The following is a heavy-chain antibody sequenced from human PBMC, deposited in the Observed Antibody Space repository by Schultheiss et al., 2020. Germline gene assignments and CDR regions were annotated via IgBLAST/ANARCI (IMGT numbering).Heavy chain of an antibody. V-gene: IGHV3-48*03. CDR3: ARALPIVGATRYYYYYGMDV. CDR1: GFTFSSYE. J-gene: IGHJ6*02. Sequence: GESLKISCAASGFTFSSYEMNWVRQAPGKGLEWVSYISSSGSTIYYADSVKGRFTISRDNSKNTLYLQMNSLRAEDTAVYYCARALPIVGATRYYYYYGMDVWGQGTTVTVSS. CDR2: ISSSGSTI. D-gene: IGHD1-26*01.